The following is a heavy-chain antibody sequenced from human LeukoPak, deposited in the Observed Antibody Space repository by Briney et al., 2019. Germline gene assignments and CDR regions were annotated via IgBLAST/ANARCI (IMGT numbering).Heavy chain of an antibody. Sequence: GGSLRLSCEASAFNYNDNDKERHRQPPGRGLEWLSSIGSSGDSSTYYADSVKGRFTISRDNAKNTVYLHLNSLRAEDTAVYYCVRDIRDRDSDTCPSWFDPCGQGTLVTVSS. D-gene: IGHD3-22*01. V-gene: IGHV3-48*03. J-gene: IGHJ5*02. CDR3: VRDIRDRDSDTCPSWFDP. CDR2: IGSSGDSST. CDR1: AFNYNDND.